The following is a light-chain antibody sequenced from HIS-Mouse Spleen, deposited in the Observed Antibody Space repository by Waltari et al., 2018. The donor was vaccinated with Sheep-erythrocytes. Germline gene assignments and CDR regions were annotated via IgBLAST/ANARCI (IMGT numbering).Light chain of an antibody. CDR2: DVS. V-gene: IGLV2-11*01. CDR3: CSYAGSYNHV. CDR1: SSDVGGCNF. J-gene: IGLJ1*01. Sequence: QSALTQPRSVSGSPVQSVTISCTGTSSDVGGCNFVSWYQQHPGKAPKLMIYDVSKRPSGVPDRFSGSKSGNTASLTISGLQAEDEADYYCCSYAGSYNHVFATGTKVTVL.